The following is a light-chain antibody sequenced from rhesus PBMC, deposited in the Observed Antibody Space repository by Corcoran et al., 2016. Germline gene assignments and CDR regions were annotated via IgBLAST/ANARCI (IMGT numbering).Light chain of an antibody. Sequence: DIQMTQSPSSRSASAGDRVTITCRASENVNNYLNWYQQKPGKAPKLLIYKASTLQTGVPSRLSGSGSGTDYTFTISSLQPEDFATYYCQHGYGTPYSFGQGTKVAIK. CDR3: QHGYGTPYS. CDR1: ENVNNY. J-gene: IGKJ2*01. CDR2: KAS. V-gene: IGKV1-74*01.